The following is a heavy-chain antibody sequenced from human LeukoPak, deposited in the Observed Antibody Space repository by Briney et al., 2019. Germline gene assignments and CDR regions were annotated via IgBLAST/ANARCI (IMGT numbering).Heavy chain of an antibody. V-gene: IGHV1-69*13. D-gene: IGHD3-3*01. CDR3: ARAGIFGVAPPRY. CDR1: GGTFSSYA. J-gene: IGHJ4*02. Sequence: SVKVSCKASGGTFSSYAISWVRQAPGRGLEWMGGIIPIFGTANYAQRFQGRVTITADESTSTAYMELSSLRSEDTAVYYCARAGIFGVAPPRYWGQGTLVTVSS. CDR2: IIPIFGTA.